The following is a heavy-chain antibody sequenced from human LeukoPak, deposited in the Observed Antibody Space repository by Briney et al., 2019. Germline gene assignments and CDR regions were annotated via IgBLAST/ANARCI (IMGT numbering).Heavy chain of an antibody. Sequence: GASVKVSCKASGYTFTSYGISWVRQAPGQGLEWMGWISAYNGNTNYAQKLQGRVTMTTDTSTSTAYMELRSLRSDDTAVYYCARESPYDFWSGNEPASPILLLPYYYYGMDVWGQGTTVTVSS. V-gene: IGHV1-18*01. CDR1: GYTFTSYG. J-gene: IGHJ6*02. CDR3: ARESPYDFWSGNEPASPILLLPYYYYGMDV. CDR2: ISAYNGNT. D-gene: IGHD3-3*01.